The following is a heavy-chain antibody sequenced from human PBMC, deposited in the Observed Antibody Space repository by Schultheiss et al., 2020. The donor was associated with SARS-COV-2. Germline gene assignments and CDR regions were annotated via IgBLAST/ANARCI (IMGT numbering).Heavy chain of an antibody. Sequence: SETLSLTCTVSGGSISSSSYYWGWIRQPPGKGLEWIGYIYYSGSTYYNPSLKSLVTISVDTSKNQFSLKLSSVTAADTAVYYCGAYSNYHSGFRDWGQGTLVTVSS. CDR3: GAYSNYHSGFRD. J-gene: IGHJ4*02. CDR2: IYYSGST. CDR1: GGSISSSSYY. V-gene: IGHV4-31*01. D-gene: IGHD4-11*01.